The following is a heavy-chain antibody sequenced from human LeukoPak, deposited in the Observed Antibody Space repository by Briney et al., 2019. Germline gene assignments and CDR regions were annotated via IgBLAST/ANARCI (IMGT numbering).Heavy chain of an antibody. V-gene: IGHV1-18*01. CDR1: GYTFTSYG. J-gene: IGHJ4*02. CDR3: ATMDRIAAAGASLDY. D-gene: IGHD6-13*01. CDR2: ISAYNGNT. Sequence: ASVKVSCKASGYTFTSYGISWVRQAPGQGLEWMGWISAYNGNTNYAQKLQGRVTMTTDTSTSTAHMELRSLRSDDTAVYYCATMDRIAAAGASLDYWGQGTLVTVSS.